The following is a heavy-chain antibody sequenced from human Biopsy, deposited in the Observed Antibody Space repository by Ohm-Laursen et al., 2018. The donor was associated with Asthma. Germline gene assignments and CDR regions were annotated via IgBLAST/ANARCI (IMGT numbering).Heavy chain of an antibody. CDR2: IYYSGST. V-gene: IGHV4-31*03. D-gene: IGHD7-27*01. J-gene: IGHJ4*02. Sequence: TLSLTCTVSGGSISSGGYYWSWIRQHPGKGLEWIGYIYYSGSTYYNPSLKSRVTIPVDTSKNQFSLNLSSVTAADTAVYYCARWGSFGFDYWGQGTLVTVSS. CDR1: GGSISSGGYY. CDR3: ARWGSFGFDY.